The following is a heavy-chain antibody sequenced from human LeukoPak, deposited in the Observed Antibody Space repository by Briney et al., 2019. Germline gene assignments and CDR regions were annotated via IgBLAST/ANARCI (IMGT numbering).Heavy chain of an antibody. CDR3: VRVCGSTTCYNY. J-gene: IGHJ4*02. CDR1: GFTFDDYE. D-gene: IGHD2-2*02. V-gene: IGHV3-20*04. Sequence: RPGGSLRLSCVASGFTFDDYEMSWVRQAPGKGLEWVSGINWNGGSTGYVDSVKGRFTISRDNAKNSLSLLMNGLRAEDTAVYYCVRVCGSTTCYNYWGQGTLVTVSS. CDR2: INWNGGST.